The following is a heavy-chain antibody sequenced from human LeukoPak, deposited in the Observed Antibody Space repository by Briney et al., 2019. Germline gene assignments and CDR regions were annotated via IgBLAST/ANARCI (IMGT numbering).Heavy chain of an antibody. CDR3: ASAPYYYDSSGYSQGGYYYYYMDV. CDR1: GGTFSSYA. Sequence: SVKVSCKASGGTFSSYAIGWVRQAPGQGLEWMGGIIPIFGTANYAQRFQGRVTITTDESTSTAYMELSSLRSEDTAVYYCASAPYYYDSSGYSQGGYYYYYMDVWGKGTTVTVSS. D-gene: IGHD3-22*01. CDR2: IIPIFGTA. V-gene: IGHV1-69*05. J-gene: IGHJ6*03.